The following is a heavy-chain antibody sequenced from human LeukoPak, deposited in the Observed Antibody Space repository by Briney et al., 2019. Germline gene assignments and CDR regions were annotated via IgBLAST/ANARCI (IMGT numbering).Heavy chain of an antibody. CDR2: MYYSGNA. CDR3: ATIAPGTHAFDI. Sequence: PSETLSLTCTVSAGSISSGSYSWGWIRQPPGKGLEWIWSMYYSGNAYYNPSLKSRVTISVDTSKNQFSLKLSSVTAADTAVYYCATIAPGTHAFDIWGQGTMVTVSS. CDR1: AGSISSGSYS. V-gene: IGHV4-39*01. D-gene: IGHD2-21*01. J-gene: IGHJ3*02.